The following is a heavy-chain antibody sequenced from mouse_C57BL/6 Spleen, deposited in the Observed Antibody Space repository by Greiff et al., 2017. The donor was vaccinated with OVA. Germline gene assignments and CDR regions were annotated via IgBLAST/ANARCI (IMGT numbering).Heavy chain of an antibody. CDR2: IYPGDGDT. D-gene: IGHD3-1*01. V-gene: IGHV1-82*01. CDR3: ARSGGAMDY. J-gene: IGHJ4*01. Sequence: SGPELVKPGASVKISCKASGYAFSSSWMNWVKQRPGKGLEWIGRIYPGDGDTNYNGKFKGKATLTADKSSSTAYMQLSSLTSEDSAVYFCARSGGAMDYWGQGTSVTVSS. CDR1: GYAFSSSW.